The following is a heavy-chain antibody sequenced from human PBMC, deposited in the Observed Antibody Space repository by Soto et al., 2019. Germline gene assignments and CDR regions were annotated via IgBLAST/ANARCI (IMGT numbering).Heavy chain of an antibody. V-gene: IGHV1-18*01. D-gene: IGHD6-13*01. CDR2: TSAYNGKT. J-gene: IGHJ4*02. CDR1: GYTFISYG. CDR3: ARAGFSTSWLGILATGVRGVEIDY. Sequence: QVQLVQSGAEVKKTGASVEVSCKASGYTFISYGISWVRQAPGQGLEWMGWTSAYNGKTNYAHKFQGRVTMTTDTSKSTAYMGLRSLRSDETAVYYCARAGFSTSWLGILATGVRGVEIDYWGQGTLVTVSS.